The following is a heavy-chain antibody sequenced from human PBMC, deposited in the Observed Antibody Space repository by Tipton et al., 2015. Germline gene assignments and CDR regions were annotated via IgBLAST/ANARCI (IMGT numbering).Heavy chain of an antibody. CDR1: GFTLSTYW. Sequence: GSLRLSCAASGFTLSTYWMHWVRQAPGKGLVWVSRIDEYGNTATYADSVKGRFTTSRDNAKNTLYLHMNSLRAEDTGVYYCSRDTFGGDDHWGQGTLVTVSS. CDR3: SRDTFGGDDH. J-gene: IGHJ5*02. V-gene: IGHV3-74*01. D-gene: IGHD3-16*01. CDR2: IDEYGNTA.